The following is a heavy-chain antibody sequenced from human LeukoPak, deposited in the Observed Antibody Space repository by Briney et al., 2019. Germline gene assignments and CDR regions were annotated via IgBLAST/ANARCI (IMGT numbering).Heavy chain of an antibody. CDR3: ARGAGYYDFWSGYYTSDAFDI. CDR2: INHSGST. CDR1: GGSFSGYY. V-gene: IGHV4-34*01. Sequence: SETLSLTCAVYGGSFSGYYWSWIRQPPGKGLEWIGEINHSGSTNYNPSLKSRVSISVDTSKNQFSLKLSSVTAADTAVYYCARGAGYYDFWSGYYTSDAFDIWGQGTMVTVSS. D-gene: IGHD3-3*01. J-gene: IGHJ3*02.